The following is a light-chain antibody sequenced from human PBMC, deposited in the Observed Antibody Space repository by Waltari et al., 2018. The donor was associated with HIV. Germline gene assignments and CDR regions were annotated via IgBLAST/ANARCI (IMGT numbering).Light chain of an antibody. CDR2: GKN. J-gene: IGLJ2*01. CDR1: SLRSYY. Sequence: SSELTQDPAVSVALGQTVRITCQGDSLRSYYASWYQQKPGPHPLLVIYGKNNRPSGIPNRFSGSSSVNTSSLTITGAQAEDEADYYCNSRDSSGNLVIFGGGTKLTVL. CDR3: NSRDSSGNLVI. V-gene: IGLV3-19*01.